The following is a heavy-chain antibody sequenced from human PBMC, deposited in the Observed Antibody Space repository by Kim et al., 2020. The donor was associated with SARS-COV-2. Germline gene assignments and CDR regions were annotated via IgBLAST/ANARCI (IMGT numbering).Heavy chain of an antibody. D-gene: IGHD1-26*01. J-gene: IGHJ4*02. CDR1: GYTFTSYG. CDR3: ARDRGIVGAIEHGPNFDY. V-gene: IGHV1-18*01. CDR2: ISAYNGNT. Sequence: ASVKVSCKASGYTFTSYGISWVRQAPGQGLEWMGWISAYNGNTNYAQKLQGRVTMTTDTSTSTAYMELRSLRSDDTAVYYCARDRGIVGAIEHGPNFDYWGQGTLVTVSS.